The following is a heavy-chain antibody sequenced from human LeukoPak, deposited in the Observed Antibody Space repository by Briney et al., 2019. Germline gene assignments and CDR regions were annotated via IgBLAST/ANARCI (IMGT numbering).Heavy chain of an antibody. CDR1: GYTFTSYY. J-gene: IGHJ6*03. V-gene: IGHV1-24*01. D-gene: IGHD6-13*01. Sequence: ASVKVSCKASGYTFTSYYMHWVRQAPGQGLEWMGGFDPEDGETIYAQKFQGRVTMTEDTSTDTAYMELSSLRSEDTAVYYCATASKQLSYYYYMDVWGKGTTVTVSS. CDR3: ATASKQLSYYYYMDV. CDR2: FDPEDGET.